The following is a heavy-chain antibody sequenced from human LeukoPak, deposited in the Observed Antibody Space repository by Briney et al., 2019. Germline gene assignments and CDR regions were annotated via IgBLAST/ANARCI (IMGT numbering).Heavy chain of an antibody. J-gene: IGHJ4*02. V-gene: IGHV7-4-1*02. CDR2: IHPSTGNP. CDR1: GYTFTAYY. Sequence: ASVKVSCKASGYTFTAYYIHWVRQAPGQGLEWMGWIHPSTGNPTYAQAFTGRFVFSLDTSVSTTYLQISSLKTEDTAVYYCARAYQRLGQLSLPDYWGQGTLVTVSS. CDR3: ARAYQRLGQLSLPDY. D-gene: IGHD3-16*02.